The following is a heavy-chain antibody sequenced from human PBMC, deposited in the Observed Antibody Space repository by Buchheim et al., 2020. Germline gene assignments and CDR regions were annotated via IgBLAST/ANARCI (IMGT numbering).Heavy chain of an antibody. CDR3: ARDLGLYTPYYFDY. J-gene: IGHJ4*02. CDR1: GFTFSSYT. CDR2: ISSSSTTI. Sequence: EVQLVESGGGLVQPGGSLRLSCAASGFTFSSYTMNWVRQAPGKGLEWVSYISSSSTTIYYADSVKGRFTISRDNAKSSLYLQMNSLRVEDTAVYYCARDLGLYTPYYFDYWGQGTL. V-gene: IGHV3-48*01. D-gene: IGHD3-16*01.